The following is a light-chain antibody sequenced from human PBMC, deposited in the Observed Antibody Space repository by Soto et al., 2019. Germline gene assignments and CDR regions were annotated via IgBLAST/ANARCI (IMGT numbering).Light chain of an antibody. V-gene: IGKV3-20*01. Sequence: EIVLTQSPGTLSLSPGERATLSCRASQSVTSSYLAWYQQKPGQAPWLLIYGASNRASGIPDRFSGSGSGTDFTLTISRLEPEDSAVYYCQQYGSSPQTFGQGTKVDIK. CDR1: QSVTSSY. J-gene: IGKJ1*01. CDR2: GAS. CDR3: QQYGSSPQT.